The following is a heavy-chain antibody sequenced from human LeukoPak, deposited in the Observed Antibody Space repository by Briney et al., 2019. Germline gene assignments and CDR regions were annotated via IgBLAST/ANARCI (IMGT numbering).Heavy chain of an antibody. V-gene: IGHV1-8*01. D-gene: IGHD3-10*01. J-gene: IGHJ4*02. CDR1: GYTFTIYD. CDR3: AMRNGSGSLYFDS. Sequence: ASVRVSSKASGYTFTIYDIYWVRQAPGQGRGWVGWMNPNSGNTGYAQTFQGRVTMTRNTSINTAYMELSSLRSEDTAVYYCAMRNGSGSLYFDSWGQGTLVTVSS. CDR2: MNPNSGNT.